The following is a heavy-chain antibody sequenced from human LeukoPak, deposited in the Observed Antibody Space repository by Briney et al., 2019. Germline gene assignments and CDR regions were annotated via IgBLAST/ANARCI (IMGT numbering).Heavy chain of an antibody. Sequence: GASVKFSCKASGYTFTIDGITWVRQAPGQGLEWMGWISADNGHTKYAQKVQGRVTMTTNTSTSTAYLELRSLRSDDAAVYYCARLGAARRDDYNPKSPFDYWGQGTLVTVSS. D-gene: IGHD5-24*01. CDR3: ARLGAARRDDYNPKSPFDY. V-gene: IGHV1-18*01. CDR2: ISADNGHT. CDR1: GYTFTIDG. J-gene: IGHJ4*02.